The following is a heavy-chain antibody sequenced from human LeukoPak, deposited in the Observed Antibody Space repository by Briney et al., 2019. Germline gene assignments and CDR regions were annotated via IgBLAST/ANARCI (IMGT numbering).Heavy chain of an antibody. D-gene: IGHD1-7*01. Sequence: SETLSLTCTVSGGSISSYYWSWIRQPPGKGLEWIGYIYYSGSTNYNPSLKSRVTISVDTSKNQFSLKLSSVTAADTAVYYCARGRRTGTTDYWGQGTLVTVPS. CDR3: ARGRRTGTTDY. CDR1: GGSISSYY. V-gene: IGHV4-59*01. J-gene: IGHJ4*02. CDR2: IYYSGST.